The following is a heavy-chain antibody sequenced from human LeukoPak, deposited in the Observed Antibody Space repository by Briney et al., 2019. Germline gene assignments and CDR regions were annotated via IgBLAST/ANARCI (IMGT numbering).Heavy chain of an antibody. CDR1: GYSFTSYW. J-gene: IGHJ4*02. Sequence: PGESLKISCRGSGYSFTSYWIRWVRQTPGKGGEGMGIIYPSDSDTRYSPSFQGQVTISADKSISPAYLQWSSLNASDTAMYYCARLPPGYSYGTNFDYWGQGTLVTVS. V-gene: IGHV5-51*03. CDR2: IYPSDSDT. D-gene: IGHD5-18*01. CDR3: ARLPPGYSYGTNFDY.